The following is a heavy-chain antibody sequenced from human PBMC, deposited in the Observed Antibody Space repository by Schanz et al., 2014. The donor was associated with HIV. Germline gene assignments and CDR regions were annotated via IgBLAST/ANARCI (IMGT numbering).Heavy chain of an antibody. CDR3: ARGGIWEWDQPDFDY. V-gene: IGHV3-21*02. CDR2: ISASGTYN. Sequence: EVQLVESGGGLVKPGGSLRISCAASGFTFSSYRMNWVRHAPGKGLEWVSSISASGTYNFYGDSVKGRFTISRDNTNNSLYLQMSSLRADDTAVFYCARGGIWEWDQPDFDYWGQGTLVTVSS. D-gene: IGHD2-15*01. J-gene: IGHJ4*02. CDR1: GFTFSSYR.